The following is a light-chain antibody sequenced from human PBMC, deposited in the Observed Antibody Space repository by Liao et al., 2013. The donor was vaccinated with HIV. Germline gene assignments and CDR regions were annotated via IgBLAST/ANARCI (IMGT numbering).Light chain of an antibody. J-gene: IGLJ2*01. V-gene: IGLV3-1*01. CDR2: KDS. CDR1: KLGDNY. CDR3: QAWDSSTHVV. Sequence: SYELTQPPSVSVSPGQTASITCSGDKLGDNYAFWYQQKPGQAPVLVIYKDSERPSGIPERFSGSNSGNTATLTISGTQAMDEADYYCQAWDSSTHVVFGGGTKLTVL.